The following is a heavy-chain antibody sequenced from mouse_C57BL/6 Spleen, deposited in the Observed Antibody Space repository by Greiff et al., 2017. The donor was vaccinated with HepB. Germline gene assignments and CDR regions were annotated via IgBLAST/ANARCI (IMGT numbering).Heavy chain of an antibody. CDR3: ARDGILRT. CDR1: GYSITSGYY. V-gene: IGHV3-6*01. J-gene: IGHJ2*01. Sequence: EVQRVESGPGLVKPSQSLSLTCSVTGYSITSGYYWNWIRQFPGNKLEWMGYISYDGSNNYNPSLKNRISITRDTSKNQFFLKLNSVTTEDTATYYCARDGILRTWGQGTTLTVSS. D-gene: IGHD1-1*01. CDR2: ISYDGSN.